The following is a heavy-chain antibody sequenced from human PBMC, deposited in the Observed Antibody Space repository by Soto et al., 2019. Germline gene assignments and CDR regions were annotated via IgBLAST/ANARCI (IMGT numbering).Heavy chain of an antibody. J-gene: IGHJ5*02. D-gene: IGHD2-2*01. CDR3: ARSIVVVPFRTNWFDP. CDR1: GGSISSGGYY. V-gene: IGHV4-31*03. CDR2: IDYSGST. Sequence: QVQLQESGPGLVKPSQTLSLTCTVSGGSISSGGYYWSWIRQHPGKGLEWIGYIDYSGSTYYYPSFKSRVTISVDTSKNQFSLKLSSVTAADTAVYYCARSIVVVPFRTNWFDPWGQGTLVTVSS.